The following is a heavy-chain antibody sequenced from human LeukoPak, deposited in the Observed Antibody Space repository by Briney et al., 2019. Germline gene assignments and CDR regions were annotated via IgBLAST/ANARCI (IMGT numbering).Heavy chain of an antibody. CDR2: ISYDGSNK. V-gene: IGHV3-33*05. D-gene: IGHD7-27*01. J-gene: IGHJ4*02. Sequence: PGGSLRLSCAASGFTFSNYGMHWVRQAPGKGLEWVAVISYDGSNKYYADSVKGRFTISRDNSKNTLYLQMNSLRAEDTAVYYCARRGQTGSLDYWGQGTLVTVSS. CDR1: GFTFSNYG. CDR3: ARRGQTGSLDY.